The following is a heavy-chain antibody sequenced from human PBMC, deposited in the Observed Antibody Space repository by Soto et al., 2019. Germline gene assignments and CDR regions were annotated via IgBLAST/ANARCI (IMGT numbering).Heavy chain of an antibody. CDR1: GFTFSNYA. D-gene: IGHD3-22*01. V-gene: IGHV3-23*01. Sequence: GGSLRLSCAASGFTFSNYAMNWIRQAPGKGLEWLSSISANGRNAYYADSVTGRFTISRDRSKNTLYLQVDSLRVEDTAIYFCAKDLSSPGWLALGAPFDSWGQGTLVTVSS. CDR3: AKDLSSPGWLALGAPFDS. CDR2: ISANGRNA. J-gene: IGHJ4*02.